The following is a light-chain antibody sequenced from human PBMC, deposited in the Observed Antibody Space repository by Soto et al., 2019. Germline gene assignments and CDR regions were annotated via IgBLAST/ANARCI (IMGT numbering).Light chain of an antibody. Sequence: DIQMTQSPSTLSSSVGDIVTIICRASQSISRWLAWYQQKPGKAPNLLIYDASSLQSGVPSRFSGIGSGTEFTLTISSLQPDDFATYYCQQYNSHWTFGQGTKVDIK. J-gene: IGKJ1*01. CDR3: QQYNSHWT. V-gene: IGKV1-5*02. CDR1: QSISRW. CDR2: DAS.